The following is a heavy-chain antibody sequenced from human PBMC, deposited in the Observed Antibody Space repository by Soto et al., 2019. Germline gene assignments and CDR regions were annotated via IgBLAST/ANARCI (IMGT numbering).Heavy chain of an antibody. Sequence: ASVKVSCKASGGTFSSYAISWVRQAPGQGLEWMGGIIPIFGTANYAQKFQGRVTITADESTSTAYMELSSLRSEDTAVYYCARDLKNYDILTGYYINPRVNYYYVMDVWGQGTTVTVSS. V-gene: IGHV1-69*13. D-gene: IGHD3-9*01. J-gene: IGHJ6*02. CDR1: GGTFSSYA. CDR2: IIPIFGTA. CDR3: ARDLKNYDILTGYYINPRVNYYYVMDV.